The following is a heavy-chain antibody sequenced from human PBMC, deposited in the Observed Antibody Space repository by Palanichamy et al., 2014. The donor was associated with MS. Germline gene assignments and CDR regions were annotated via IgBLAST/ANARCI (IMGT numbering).Heavy chain of an antibody. Sequence: VQLQESGPGLVKPLQTLSLTCTVSGGSISSGGYYWSWIRQHPGESLEWLGYIYYSGRITYNSSLKSRVIISLDTSKNQFSLKLSSVTAADTAVYYCARAYSNRFDYWGQGTLVTVSS. V-gene: IGHV4-31*03. CDR3: ARAYSNRFDY. CDR1: GGSISSGGYY. D-gene: IGHD4-11*01. CDR2: IYYSGRI. J-gene: IGHJ4*02.